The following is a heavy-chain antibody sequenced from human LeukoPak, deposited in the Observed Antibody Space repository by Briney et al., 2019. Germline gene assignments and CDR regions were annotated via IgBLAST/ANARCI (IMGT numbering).Heavy chain of an antibody. CDR3: AKEDFWNGNHFDC. CDR1: GFPFSSYA. CDR2: ITRSGSST. Sequence: PGGSLRLSCAASGFPFSSYAMSWVRQAPGQGLEWVSTITRSGSSTYYADSVKGRITVSRDNSKNTAYLQMNSLRAEDTAVYYCAKEDFWNGNHFDCWGQGTLVTVSS. V-gene: IGHV3-23*01. D-gene: IGHD3-3*01. J-gene: IGHJ4*02.